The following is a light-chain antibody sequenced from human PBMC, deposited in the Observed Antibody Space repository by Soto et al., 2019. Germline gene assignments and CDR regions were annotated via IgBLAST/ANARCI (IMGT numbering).Light chain of an antibody. V-gene: IGKV3-20*01. CDR3: QQYYSFPLT. CDR1: QSISSSD. CDR2: AAS. J-gene: IGKJ1*01. Sequence: EIVFTQSPGTLSLSPGERATLSCRASQSISSSDLAWYQHRPGQAPRLLIYAASSRATGIPVRFSGSGSGTDFTLTISCLQSEDFATYYCQQYYSFPLTFGQGTKVDIK.